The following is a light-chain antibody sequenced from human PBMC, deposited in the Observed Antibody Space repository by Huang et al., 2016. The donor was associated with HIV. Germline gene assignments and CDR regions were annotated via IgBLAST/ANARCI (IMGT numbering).Light chain of an antibody. CDR3: HQYNNWPPA. Sequence: ETAMTQSTHTLSVSPGERVSLSCWASQTVTNNLAWYRHKPGQAPRVLIYGASTRATGVPAMFSGSGSGTNFTLTISSLQSEDCGIYYCHQYNNWPPAFGGGTKVEIK. J-gene: IGKJ4*01. CDR1: QTVTNN. CDR2: GAS. V-gene: IGKV3-15*01.